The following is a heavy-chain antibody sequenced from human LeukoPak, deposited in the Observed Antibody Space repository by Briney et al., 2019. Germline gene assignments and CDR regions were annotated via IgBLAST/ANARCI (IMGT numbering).Heavy chain of an antibody. V-gene: IGHV3-23*01. CDR2: ISGSGGST. Sequence: PGGSLRLSCATSGFRFSDHGMSWVRQAPGKGLEWVSAISGSGGSTYYADSVKGRFTISRDNSKNTLYLQMNSLRAEDTAVYYCAKATVRRGPLGKHFDYWGQGTLVTVSS. CDR3: AKATVRRGPLGKHFDY. CDR1: GFRFSDHG. J-gene: IGHJ4*02. D-gene: IGHD3-10*01.